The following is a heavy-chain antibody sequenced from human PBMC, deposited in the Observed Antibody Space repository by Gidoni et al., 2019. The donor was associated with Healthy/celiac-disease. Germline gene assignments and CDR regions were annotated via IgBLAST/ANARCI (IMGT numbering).Heavy chain of an antibody. J-gene: IGHJ4*02. CDR3: AKEGGRSSGPY. D-gene: IGHD6-19*01. CDR1: GFTFSSDA. Sequence: EVQLLESGGGLVPPGGSLRLSCAASGFTFSSDAIRWVRQAPGKGRGWVSAIRGSGGSTYYADSVKGRFTISRDKAKNTLYLQKNSLRAEDTAVYYCAKEGGRSSGPYWGQGTLVTVSS. CDR2: IRGSGGST. V-gene: IGHV3-23*01.